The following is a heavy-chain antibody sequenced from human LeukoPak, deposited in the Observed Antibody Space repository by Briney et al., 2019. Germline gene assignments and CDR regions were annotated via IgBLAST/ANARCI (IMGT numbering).Heavy chain of an antibody. D-gene: IGHD5-18*01. CDR2: IYPGDSDT. V-gene: IGHV5-51*01. CDR1: GYSFTSYW. Sequence: GESLKISCKGSGYSFTSYWIGWVRQMPGKGLGWMGIIYPGDSDTRYSPSFQGQVTISADKSISTAYLQWSSLKASDTAMYYCARRVDTAMATMYYFDYWGQGTPVTVSS. CDR3: ARRVDTAMATMYYFDY. J-gene: IGHJ4*02.